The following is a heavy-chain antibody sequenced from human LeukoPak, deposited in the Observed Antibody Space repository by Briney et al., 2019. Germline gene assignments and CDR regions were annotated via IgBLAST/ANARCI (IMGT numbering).Heavy chain of an antibody. V-gene: IGHV3-53*01. D-gene: IGHD2-15*01. CDR1: GFSVGTSY. CDR2: IYSGDNT. Sequence: GGSLRLSCAAAGFSVGTSYMTWVRQAPGKGLEWVSVIYSGDNTYYADSVRGRFTISRDTPKNTLYLQMNSLRAEDTAVYYCARDTGSGYCSGGRCRAAFDIWGQGTMVTVSS. J-gene: IGHJ3*02. CDR3: ARDTGSGYCSGGRCRAAFDI.